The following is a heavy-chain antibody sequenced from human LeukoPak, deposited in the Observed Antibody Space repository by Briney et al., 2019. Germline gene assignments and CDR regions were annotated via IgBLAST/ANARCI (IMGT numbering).Heavy chain of an antibody. Sequence: PSATLSLTCSVSGGSFSGYYWTWIRQPPGKGLEWIGEIDHSGRTTYNPSLKSRVTISVDRSKNQFSLKLSSVTAADTAVYYCARDLRGGIGDWGQGTLVTVSS. CDR2: IDHSGRT. CDR3: ARDLRGGIGD. D-gene: IGHD3-10*01. V-gene: IGHV4-34*01. J-gene: IGHJ4*02. CDR1: GGSFSGYY.